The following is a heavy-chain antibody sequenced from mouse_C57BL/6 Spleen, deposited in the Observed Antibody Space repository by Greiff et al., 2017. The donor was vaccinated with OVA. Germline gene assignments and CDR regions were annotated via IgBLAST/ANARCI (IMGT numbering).Heavy chain of an antibody. Sequence: QVQLQQPGAELVKPGASVKMSCKASGYTFTSYWLTWVQQRPGQGLAWIGDIYPGSGSTNYTEKFKSKATLTVDTSSSTAYLQLSSLTSEDSAVYYCARRGYSNPYAMDYWGQGTSVTVSS. D-gene: IGHD2-5*01. J-gene: IGHJ4*01. CDR1: GYTFTSYW. CDR3: ARRGYSNPYAMDY. CDR2: IYPGSGST. V-gene: IGHV1-55*01.